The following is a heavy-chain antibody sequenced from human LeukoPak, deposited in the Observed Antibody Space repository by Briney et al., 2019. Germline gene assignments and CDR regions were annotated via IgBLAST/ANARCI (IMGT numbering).Heavy chain of an antibody. Sequence: GGSLRLSCAASGFTVSSNYMSWVRQAPGKGLEWVSVIYSGGGTYYADSVKGRFTISRHNSKNTLYLQMNSLRAEDTAVYYCARDRGSPELGYFDYWGQGTLVTVSS. D-gene: IGHD3-16*01. V-gene: IGHV3-53*04. CDR1: GFTVSSNY. CDR2: IYSGGGT. CDR3: ARDRGSPELGYFDY. J-gene: IGHJ4*02.